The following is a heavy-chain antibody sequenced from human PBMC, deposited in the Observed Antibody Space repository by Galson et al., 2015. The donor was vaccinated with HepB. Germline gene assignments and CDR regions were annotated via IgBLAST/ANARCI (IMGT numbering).Heavy chain of an antibody. CDR3: ARDRVTTSVYYYYYGMDV. V-gene: IGHV3-11*01. Sequence: SLRLSCAASGFIFSDYYMSWIRQAPGKGLEWVSYISSSGYNIYYADSVKGRFTISRDNAKNSLYLQMNSLRAEDTAVYYCARDRVTTSVYYYYYGMDVWGQGTTVTVSS. D-gene: IGHD4-11*01. CDR1: GFIFSDYY. J-gene: IGHJ6*02. CDR2: ISSSGYNI.